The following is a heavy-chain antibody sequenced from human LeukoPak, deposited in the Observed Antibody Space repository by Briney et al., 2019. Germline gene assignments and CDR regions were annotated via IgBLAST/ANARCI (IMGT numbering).Heavy chain of an antibody. Sequence: GGSLRLSCAASGFTFSSYAMSWVRQAPGKGLEWVSAISGSGGSTYYADSVKGRFTISRDNSKNTLYLQMNSLRAEDTAVYYCAKDRVWTRYGGNSEGSFDYWGQGTLVTVSS. D-gene: IGHD4-23*01. J-gene: IGHJ4*02. V-gene: IGHV3-23*01. CDR1: GFTFSSYA. CDR2: ISGSGGST. CDR3: AKDRVWTRYGGNSEGSFDY.